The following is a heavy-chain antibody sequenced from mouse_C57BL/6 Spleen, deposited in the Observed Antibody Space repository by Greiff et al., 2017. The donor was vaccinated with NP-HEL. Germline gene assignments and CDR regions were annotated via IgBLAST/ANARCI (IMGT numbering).Heavy chain of an antibody. CDR2: IDPETGGT. J-gene: IGHJ4*01. CDR1: GYTFTDYE. Sequence: QVQLQQSGAELVRPGASVTLSCKASGYTFTDYEMHWVKQTPVHGLEWIGAIDPETGGTAYNQKFKGKAILTADKSSSTAYMELRSLTSEDSAVYYCTRWLLLYAMDYWGKGTSVTVSS. D-gene: IGHD2-3*01. V-gene: IGHV1-15*01. CDR3: TRWLLLYAMDY.